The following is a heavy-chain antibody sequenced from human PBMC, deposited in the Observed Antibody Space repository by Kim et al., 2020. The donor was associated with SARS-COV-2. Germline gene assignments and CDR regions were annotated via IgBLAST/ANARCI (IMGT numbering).Heavy chain of an antibody. Sequence: SETLSLTCTVSGGSISSSSYYWGWIRQPPGKGLEWIGSIYYSGSTYYNPSLKSRVTISVDTSKNQFSLKLSSVTAADTAVYYCARLLSSYCGGDCYSPDAFDIWGQGTMVTVSS. D-gene: IGHD2-21*02. CDR2: IYYSGST. CDR1: GGSISSSSYY. V-gene: IGHV4-39*01. J-gene: IGHJ3*02. CDR3: ARLLSSYCGGDCYSPDAFDI.